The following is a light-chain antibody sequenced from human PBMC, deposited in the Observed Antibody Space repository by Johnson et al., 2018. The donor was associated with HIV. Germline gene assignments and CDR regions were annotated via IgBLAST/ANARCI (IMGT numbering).Light chain of an antibody. Sequence: QSVLTQPPSVSAAPGQKVTISCSGSSCDIGNNYVSWRQKFPGAAPKVLIYDNNKRPSGIPDRFSGSKSGTSATLGITGLQTGDEADYYGGTWDSSLSVNYVFGTGTKVTVL. J-gene: IGLJ1*01. CDR1: SCDIGNNY. CDR2: DNN. V-gene: IGLV1-51*01. CDR3: GTWDSSLSVNYV.